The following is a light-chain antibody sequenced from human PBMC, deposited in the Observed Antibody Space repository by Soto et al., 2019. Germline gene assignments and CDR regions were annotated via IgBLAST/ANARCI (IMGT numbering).Light chain of an antibody. CDR3: QRYGSSPRT. V-gene: IGKV3-20*01. CDR1: QSVSSSY. J-gene: IGKJ1*01. CDR2: GAS. Sequence: MVLKQSPGTLYLSPGERATLSCRASQSVSSSYLAWYQQKPGQAPRLLIYGASSRATGIPYRFSGSGSGTDFTLTLSRLEPEDFAVYYCQRYGSSPRTFGQGTKVEI.